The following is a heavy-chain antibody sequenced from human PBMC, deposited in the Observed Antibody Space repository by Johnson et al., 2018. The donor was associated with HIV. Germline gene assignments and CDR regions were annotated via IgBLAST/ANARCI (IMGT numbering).Heavy chain of an antibody. Sequence: QVHLVESGGGLVQPGGSLRLSCVGSGFTFAFYGFHWVRQAPGKGLEWVAFIRNDGSNKYYADSVKGRFTISRDNSKNTLYLQMNSLRAEDTAVYYCAKSLLQFIPKDDAFDIWGQGTMVTVSS. J-gene: IGHJ3*02. D-gene: IGHD3-16*01. V-gene: IGHV3-30*02. CDR2: IRNDGSNK. CDR3: AKSLLQFIPKDDAFDI. CDR1: GFTFAFYG.